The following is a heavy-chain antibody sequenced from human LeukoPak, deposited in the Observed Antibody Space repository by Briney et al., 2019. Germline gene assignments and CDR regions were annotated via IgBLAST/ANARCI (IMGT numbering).Heavy chain of an antibody. J-gene: IGHJ5*02. D-gene: IGHD3-10*01. CDR2: VDYTGGT. CDR3: ARDEGFGDLNWFDP. V-gene: IGHV4-39*02. Sequence: SETLSLTCTVSGGSINSSRHYWGWIRQPPGKGLEWIGTVDYTGGTYYRPSLKSRLTISGDTPKNQFSLKLSSVTAADTAVYYCARDEGFGDLNWFDPWGQGTLVTVSS. CDR1: GGSINSSRHY.